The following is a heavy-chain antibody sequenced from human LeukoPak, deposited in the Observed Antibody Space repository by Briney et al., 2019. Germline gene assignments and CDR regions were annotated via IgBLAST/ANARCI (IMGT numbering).Heavy chain of an antibody. CDR3: ARDARGYSSGFDY. D-gene: IGHD6-19*01. CDR1: GFTFSSYS. V-gene: IGHV3-21*01. CDR2: ISSSSSYI. Sequence: PGGSLRLSCAASGFTFSSYSMNWVRQAPGKGLEWVSSISSSSSYIHYADSVKGRFTISRDNAKNSLYLQMNSLRAEDTAVYYCARDARGYSSGFDYWGQGTLVTVSS. J-gene: IGHJ4*02.